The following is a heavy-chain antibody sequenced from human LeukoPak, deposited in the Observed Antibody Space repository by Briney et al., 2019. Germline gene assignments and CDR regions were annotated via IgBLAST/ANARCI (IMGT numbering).Heavy chain of an antibody. J-gene: IGHJ4*02. Sequence: GGSLRLSCAASGFTFSSYGMHWVRQAPGKGLEWVAVISYDGSNKYYADSVKGRFTISRDNSKNTLYLQMNSLRAEDTAVYYCAKSAVPIWFGELPPGVDYWGQGTLVTVSS. V-gene: IGHV3-30*18. CDR3: AKSAVPIWFGELPPGVDY. D-gene: IGHD3-10*01. CDR2: ISYDGSNK. CDR1: GFTFSSYG.